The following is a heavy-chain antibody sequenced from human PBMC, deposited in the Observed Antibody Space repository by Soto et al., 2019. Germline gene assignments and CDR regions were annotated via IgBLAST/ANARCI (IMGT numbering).Heavy chain of an antibody. V-gene: IGHV4-39*01. J-gene: IGHJ4*02. D-gene: IGHD3-9*01. CDR1: GGSVSSSSYY. CDR2: VYYSGST. CDR3: VILERLATISYYFDY. Sequence: QLQLQESGPGLVNPSETLSLTCTVSGGSVSSSSYYWGWVRQPPGKGLEWIGSVYYSGSTHYNPTPERRVTISVDKSKNQFSLKLMSLYAADTAAYYCVILERLATISYYFDYWGQGALVNVSS.